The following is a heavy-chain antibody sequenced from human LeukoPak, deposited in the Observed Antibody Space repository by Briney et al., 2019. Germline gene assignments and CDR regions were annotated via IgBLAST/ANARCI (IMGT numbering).Heavy chain of an antibody. Sequence: GGSLRLSCAASGFTFNSYWMHWVRQVPGKGLVWVSRSNADGNGVSYADSVKGRFTISRDNARNTLYLQMNSLRVEDTAVYYCARECWESRCYYVDSWGQGTLVTVSS. CDR3: ARECWESRCYYVDS. J-gene: IGHJ5*01. CDR1: GFTFNSYW. V-gene: IGHV3-74*01. CDR2: SNADGNGV. D-gene: IGHD3-10*01.